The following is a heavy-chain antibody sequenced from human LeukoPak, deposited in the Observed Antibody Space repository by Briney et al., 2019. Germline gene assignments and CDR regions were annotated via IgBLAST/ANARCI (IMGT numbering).Heavy chain of an antibody. Sequence: GGSLGLSCAASGFTFSSYAMSWVRQAPGKGLEWVSAISGSGGSTYYADSVKGRFTISRDDSKNTLYLQMNSLRAEDTAVYYCAKDLLSPYQPQIQQFDYWGQGTLVTVSS. J-gene: IGHJ4*02. CDR2: ISGSGGST. V-gene: IGHV3-23*01. CDR1: GFTFSSYA. CDR3: AKDLLSPYQPQIQQFDY. D-gene: IGHD2-2*01.